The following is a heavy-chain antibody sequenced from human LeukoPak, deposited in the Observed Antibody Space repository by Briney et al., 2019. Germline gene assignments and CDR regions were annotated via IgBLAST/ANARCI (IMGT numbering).Heavy chain of an antibody. V-gene: IGHV3-23*01. Sequence: GGSLGLSRAASGFTFSSYAMSWVRQAPGKGLEWVSAISGSGGSTYYADSVKGRFTISRDNSKNTLYLQMNSLRAEDTAIYYCARIGHDLYQTFDIWGNGNLITVSS. D-gene: IGHD2-2*01. J-gene: IGHJ4*01. CDR1: GFTFSSYA. CDR2: ISGSGGST. CDR3: ARIGHDLYQTFDI.